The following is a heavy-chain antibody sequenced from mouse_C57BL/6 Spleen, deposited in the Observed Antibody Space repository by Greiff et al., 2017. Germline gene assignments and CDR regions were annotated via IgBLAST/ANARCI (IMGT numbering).Heavy chain of an antibody. V-gene: IGHV1-64*01. CDR3: ARGAYYGSYWYFDV. CDR2: IHPNSGST. Sequence: QVQLQQPGAELVKPGASVKLSCKASGYTFTSYWMHWVKQRPGQGLEWIGMIHPNSGSTNYNEKFKSKATLTVDKSSSTAYMQLSSLTSEDSAVYDCARGAYYGSYWYFDVWGTGTTVTVSS. D-gene: IGHD1-1*01. CDR1: GYTFTSYW. J-gene: IGHJ1*03.